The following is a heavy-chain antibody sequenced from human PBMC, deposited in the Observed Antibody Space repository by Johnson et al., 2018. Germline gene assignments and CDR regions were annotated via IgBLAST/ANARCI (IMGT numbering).Heavy chain of an antibody. CDR1: GFTFSSYG. V-gene: IGHV3-30*18. CDR3: AKDLTMIVVVTYDAFDI. CDR2: ISYDGSNK. D-gene: IGHD3-22*01. Sequence: QVQLVESGGGVVQPGRSLRLSCAASGFTFSSYGMHWVRQAPGKGLEWVAVISYDGSNKYYADPVKGRFTISRDNSKNTLYLQMNSLRAEDTAVYYCAKDLTMIVVVTYDAFDIWGQGTMVTVSS. J-gene: IGHJ3*02.